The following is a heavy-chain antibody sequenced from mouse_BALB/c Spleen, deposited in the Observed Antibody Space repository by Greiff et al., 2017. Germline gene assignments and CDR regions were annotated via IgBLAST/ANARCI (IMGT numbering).Heavy chain of an antibody. J-gene: IGHJ2*01. CDR3: TSLITTVVAPDY. CDR1: GFTFSSYT. D-gene: IGHD1-1*01. Sequence: DVKLVESGGGLVKPGGSLKLSCAASGFTFSSYTMSWVRQTPEKRLEWVATISSGGSYTYYPDSVKGRFTISRDNAKNTLYLQMSSLKSEDTAMYYCTSLITTVVAPDYWGQGTTLTVSA. CDR2: ISSGGSYT. V-gene: IGHV5-6-4*01.